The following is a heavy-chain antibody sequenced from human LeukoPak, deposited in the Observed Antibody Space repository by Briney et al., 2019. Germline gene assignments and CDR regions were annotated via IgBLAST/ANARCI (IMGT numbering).Heavy chain of an antibody. CDR1: GDSISSTNW. D-gene: IGHD4-17*01. Sequence: PSETLSLTYAVSGDSISSTNWWNWVRQPPGKGLEWIGEIDHRGNTNYNPSLKSRVTISVDRSKNQFSLKLTSVTAADTAVYYCARGYGPGYWGQGTLVTVSA. J-gene: IGHJ4*02. V-gene: IGHV4-4*02. CDR3: ARGYGPGY. CDR2: IDHRGNT.